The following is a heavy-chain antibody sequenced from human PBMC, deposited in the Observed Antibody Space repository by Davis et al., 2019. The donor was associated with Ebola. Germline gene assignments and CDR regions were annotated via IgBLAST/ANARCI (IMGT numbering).Heavy chain of an antibody. CDR1: GFTFDDYA. J-gene: IGHJ6*02. CDR2: ISWNSGSI. Sequence: SLKISCAASGFTFDDYAMHWVRQAPGKGLEWVSGISWNSGSIGYADSVKGRFTISRDNAKNSLYLQMNSLRAEDTAVYYCARDSNIPAASYFYYYGMDVWGQGTTVTVSS. V-gene: IGHV3-9*01. CDR3: ARDSNIPAASYFYYYGMDV. D-gene: IGHD2-2*01.